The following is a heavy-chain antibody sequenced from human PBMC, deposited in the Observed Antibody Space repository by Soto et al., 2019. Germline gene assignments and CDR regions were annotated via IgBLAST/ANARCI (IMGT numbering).Heavy chain of an antibody. CDR2: IYWDDDK. V-gene: IGHV2-5*02. CDR1: GFSLTTRGVG. J-gene: IGHJ5*02. CDR3: SPIPNCYPYDWFDP. Sequence: QITLKESGPTLVKPTQTLTLTCTFSGFSLTTRGVGVGWIRQPPGKALECLALIYWDDDKRYSPSLQSRLSIPKATSKNQVVLTMTNVDPVDTATYYFSPIPNCYPYDWFDPWGQGTLVSVSS. D-gene: IGHD3-16*02.